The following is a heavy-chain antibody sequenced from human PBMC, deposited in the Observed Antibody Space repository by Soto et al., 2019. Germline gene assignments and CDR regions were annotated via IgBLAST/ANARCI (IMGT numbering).Heavy chain of an antibody. V-gene: IGHV5-10-1*01. J-gene: IGHJ4*02. Sequence: PGESLKISWQGSGYTFTNYWINWVRQMPGKGLEWVGRIDPGDSYTNYSPSFQGHVTISADKSISTAYLQWSSLKASDSAMYYCARQAKYDILTGYFPFDDWGQGHLVTVSS. CDR1: GYTFTNYW. CDR2: IDPGDSYT. D-gene: IGHD3-9*01. CDR3: ARQAKYDILTGYFPFDD.